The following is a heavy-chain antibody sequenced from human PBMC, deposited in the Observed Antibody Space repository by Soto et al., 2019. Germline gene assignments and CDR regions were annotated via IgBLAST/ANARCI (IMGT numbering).Heavy chain of an antibody. Sequence: SVKVSCKASGGTFSSYAISWVRQAPGQGLEWMGGIIPIFGTANYAQKFQGRVTITADESTSTAYMELSGLRSEDTAVYYCARTPFEYSSSSYYYYGMDVWGQGTTVTVSS. J-gene: IGHJ6*02. CDR1: GGTFSSYA. V-gene: IGHV1-69*13. D-gene: IGHD6-6*01. CDR2: IIPIFGTA. CDR3: ARTPFEYSSSSYYYYGMDV.